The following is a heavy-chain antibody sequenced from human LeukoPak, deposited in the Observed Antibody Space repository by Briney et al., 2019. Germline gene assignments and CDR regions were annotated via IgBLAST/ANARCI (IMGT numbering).Heavy chain of an antibody. J-gene: IGHJ4*02. V-gene: IGHV3-23*01. CDR3: AKDPPRWGTMIVVVTPD. CDR2: ISGSGGST. Sequence: GGSLRLSCAASGFTFSSYAMSWVRQAPGKGLEWVSAISGSGGSTYYADSVKGRFTISRDNSKNTLYLQMNSLRAEDTAVYCCAKDPPRWGTMIVVVTPDWGQGTLVTVSS. CDR1: GFTFSSYA. D-gene: IGHD3-22*01.